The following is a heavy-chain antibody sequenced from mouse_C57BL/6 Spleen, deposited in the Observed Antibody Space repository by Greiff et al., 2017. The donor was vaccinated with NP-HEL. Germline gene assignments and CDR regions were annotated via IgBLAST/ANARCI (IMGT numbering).Heavy chain of an antibody. CDR3: ARGSHYYGSLYWYFDV. D-gene: IGHD1-2*01. J-gene: IGHJ1*03. CDR2: IHPNSGST. V-gene: IGHV1-64*01. CDR1: GYTFTSYW. Sequence: QVQLKQPGAELVKPGASVKLSCKASGYTFTSYWMHWVKQRPGQGLEWIGMIHPNSGSTNYNEKFKSKATLTVDKSSSTAYMQLSSLTSEDSAVYYCARGSHYYGSLYWYFDVWGTGTTVTVSS.